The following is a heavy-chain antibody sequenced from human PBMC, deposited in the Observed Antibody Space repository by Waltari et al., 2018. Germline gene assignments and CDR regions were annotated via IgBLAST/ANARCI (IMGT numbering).Heavy chain of an antibody. CDR3: ARDHYCSGGACYPGGSAFDI. Sequence: QVQLQESGPGLVKPSETLSLTCTVSGGSISGYYWNWIRQPPGKGLEWIGRIYTSGSTNYNPSLKSRVTISINTSNNQFSLKLSSVTAADTAVYYCARDHYCSGGACYPGGSAFDIWGQGTMVTVSS. D-gene: IGHD2-15*01. V-gene: IGHV4-4*07. J-gene: IGHJ3*02. CDR1: GGSISGYY. CDR2: IYTSGST.